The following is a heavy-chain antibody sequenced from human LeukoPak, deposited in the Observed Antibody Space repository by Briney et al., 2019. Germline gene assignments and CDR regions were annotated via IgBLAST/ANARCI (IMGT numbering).Heavy chain of an antibody. CDR3: ARDEFYDSSGYLDY. V-gene: IGHV3-20*04. J-gene: IGHJ4*02. CDR1: GLTFINFG. D-gene: IGHD3-22*01. Sequence: PGGSLRLSCAASGLTFINFGMTWVRQAPGKGLEWVSGINWNGGSTGYADSVKGRFTISRDNAKNSLYLQMNSLRAEDTALYYCARDEFYDSSGYLDYWGQGTLVTVSS. CDR2: INWNGGST.